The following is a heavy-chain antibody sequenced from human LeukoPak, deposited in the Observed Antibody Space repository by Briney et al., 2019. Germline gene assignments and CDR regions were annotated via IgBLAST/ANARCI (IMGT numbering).Heavy chain of an antibody. V-gene: IGHV4-59*08. CDR3: ARQGIDEYYFDY. D-gene: IGHD2-21*01. CDR2: IHSSGRT. J-gene: IGHJ4*02. Sequence: SSETLSLTCTVSGGSINSYYWSWIRQPPGKGLEWVGYIHSSGRTNYNPSLKSRVTISVDTSKNQFSLKLSSVTAADTAVYYCARQGIDEYYFDYWGQGTLVTVSS. CDR1: GGSINSYY.